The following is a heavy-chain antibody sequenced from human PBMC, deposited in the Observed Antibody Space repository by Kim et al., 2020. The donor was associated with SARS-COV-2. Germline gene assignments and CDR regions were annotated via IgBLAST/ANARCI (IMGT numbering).Heavy chain of an antibody. D-gene: IGHD3-16*02. CDR2: INAGNGDT. CDR1: GYTFSNYV. V-gene: IGHV1-3*01. J-gene: IGHJ4*02. Sequence: ASVKVSCKASGYTFSNYVMHWVRQAPGQRLEWMGWINAGNGDTKYSQKFQGRVIFTRDTSASTAYMELSSLRSEDTAVFYCARGGLRLGELSLLDYWGQG. CDR3: ARGGLRLGELSLLDY.